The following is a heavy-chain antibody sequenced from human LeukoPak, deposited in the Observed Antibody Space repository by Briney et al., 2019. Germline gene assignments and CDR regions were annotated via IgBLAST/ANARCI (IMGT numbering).Heavy chain of an antibody. CDR2: IFYSGGT. D-gene: IGHD3-16*01. CDR1: GSSISNGDSY. J-gene: IGHJ4*02. CDR3: ATGGEFLLIDY. V-gene: IGHV4-30-4*01. Sequence: SQTLSLTCTVSGSSISNGDSYWSWIRQPPGKGLEWIGYIFYSGGTYYNPSLKSRVTISVDTSKNQFSLKLSSVTAADTAVYYCATGGEFLLIDYWGQGTLVTVSS.